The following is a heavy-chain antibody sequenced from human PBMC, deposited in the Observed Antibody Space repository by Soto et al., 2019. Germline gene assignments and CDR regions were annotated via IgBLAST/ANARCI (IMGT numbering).Heavy chain of an antibody. D-gene: IGHD1-7*01. V-gene: IGHV4-59*01. CDR3: ARVEGKRNFWFDP. J-gene: IGHJ5*02. CDR1: VGSISSYY. CDR2: IYYSGST. Sequence: SEKISVTCTVSVGSISSYYWSWIRQPPGKGMEWIGYIYYSGSTNYNPSLKSRVTISVDTSKNQFSLKLSSVTAADTDVYYLARVEGKRNFWFDPWGPGTLGTVS.